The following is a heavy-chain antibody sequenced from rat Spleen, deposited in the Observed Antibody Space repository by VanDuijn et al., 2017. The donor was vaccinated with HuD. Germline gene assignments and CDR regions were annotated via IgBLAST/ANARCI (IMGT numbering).Heavy chain of an antibody. J-gene: IGHJ3*01. V-gene: IGHV2-13*01. CDR3: TSPFRWFAY. CDR1: GFSLISNS. Sequence: QVQLKESGPGLVQPSETLSLTCTVSGFSLISNSVHWVRQPPGRGLEWMGVIWGNGDTNYRSALKSRLTISRDTSKSQVFLKMNSLQTEDTAIYFCTSPFRWFAYWGQGTLVTVSS. CDR2: IWGNGDT.